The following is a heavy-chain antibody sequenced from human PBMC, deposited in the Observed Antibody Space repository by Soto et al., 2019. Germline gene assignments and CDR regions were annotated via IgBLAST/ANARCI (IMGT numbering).Heavy chain of an antibody. V-gene: IGHV3-23*01. CDR3: AKGRTFFDF. D-gene: IGHD3-16*01. CDR1: GFAFSDYA. Sequence: EVHLLESGGGLVQPGGSLRLSCAASGFAFSDYAMTWVRQAPGKGLEWVSDISDGDGATHYADSVKCRFTISRDDSKNTLYLQMDSLRAEDAAVYYSAKGRTFFDFWGQGTLVTVSS. CDR2: ISDGDGAT. J-gene: IGHJ4*02.